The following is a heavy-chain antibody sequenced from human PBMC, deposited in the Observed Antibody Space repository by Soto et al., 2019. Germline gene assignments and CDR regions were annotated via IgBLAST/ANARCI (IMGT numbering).Heavy chain of an antibody. CDR3: ARQQWLYYYYGMDV. J-gene: IGHJ6*02. D-gene: IGHD6-19*01. Sequence: QVQLVQSGAEVKKPGASVKVSCKASGYTFTTYGISWVRQAPGQGLEWMGWISAYNGNTNYAQKIQGRVTMTTDTSTSTAYMELRSLISDDTAVYYCARQQWLYYYYGMDVWGQGTTVTVSS. CDR2: ISAYNGNT. V-gene: IGHV1-18*01. CDR1: GYTFTTYG.